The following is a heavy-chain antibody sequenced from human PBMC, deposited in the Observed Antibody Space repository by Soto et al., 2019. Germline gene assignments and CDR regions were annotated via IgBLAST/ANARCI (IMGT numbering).Heavy chain of an antibody. CDR1: GCSISSGGYY. Sequence: TLSLTCPVSGCSISSGGYYWSWIRQHPGKGLEWIGCIYYSGSTYYNPSLKSRVTISVDTSKNQFSLKLSSVTAADTAVYYRARKFHGSGSYYFDYWGQGTLVTVSS. J-gene: IGHJ4*02. D-gene: IGHD6-25*01. CDR2: IYYSGST. V-gene: IGHV4-31*03. CDR3: ARKFHGSGSYYFDY.